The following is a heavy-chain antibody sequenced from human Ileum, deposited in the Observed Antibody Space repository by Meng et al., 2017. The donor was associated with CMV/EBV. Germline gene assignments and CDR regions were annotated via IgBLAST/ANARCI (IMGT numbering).Heavy chain of an antibody. CDR1: GSSTSTKW. Sequence: GSSTSTKWWSWVRQPPGRGLEWIGGIYHTGRTHYNPSLKSRVTISVDKSNNQFSLNLNSVTAADTAVYSCATDGSTSSRYVSGWFDYWGQGTLVTVSS. CDR2: IYHTGRT. CDR3: ATDGSTSSRYVSGWFDY. V-gene: IGHV4-4*01. D-gene: IGHD2-2*01. J-gene: IGHJ5*01.